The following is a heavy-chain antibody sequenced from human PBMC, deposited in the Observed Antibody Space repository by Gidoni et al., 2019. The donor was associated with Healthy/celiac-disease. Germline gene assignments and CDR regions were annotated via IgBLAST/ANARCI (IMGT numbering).Heavy chain of an antibody. CDR1: GFTFGSYS. D-gene: IGHD3-3*01. J-gene: IGHJ5*02. V-gene: IGHV3-21*01. Sequence: EVQLVESGGGLVKPGGSLRLACAASGFTFGSYSRNWVRQAPGKGLEGVSSSSSSSSYIYYADSVKGRFTISRDNAKNSLYLQMNSLRAEDTAVYYCAREEEITIFGVVNNWFDPWGQGTLVTVSS. CDR3: AREEEITIFGVVNNWFDP. CDR2: SSSSSSYI.